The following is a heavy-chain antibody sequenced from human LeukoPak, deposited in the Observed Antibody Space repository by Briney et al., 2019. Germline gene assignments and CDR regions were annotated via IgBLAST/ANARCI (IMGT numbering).Heavy chain of an antibody. V-gene: IGHV4-61*02. D-gene: IGHD3-22*01. CDR1: GGSISSDNYY. J-gene: IGHJ6*03. CDR2: IYTSGST. Sequence: SETLSLTCTVSGGSISSDNYYWSWIRQPAGKGLERIGRIYTSGSTKYNPSLKSRVTMSVDTSKNQFSLKLSSVTAADTAVYYCARVQRRYDSSGYYYDHYYYYYMDVWGKGATVTVSS. CDR3: ARVQRRYDSSGYYYDHYYYYYMDV.